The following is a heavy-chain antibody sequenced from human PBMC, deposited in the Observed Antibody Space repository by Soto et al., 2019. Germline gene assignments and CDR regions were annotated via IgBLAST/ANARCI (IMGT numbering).Heavy chain of an antibody. V-gene: IGHV4-30-4*01. CDR3: ARAYGDYALFWFDP. CDR2: IYYSGST. Sequence: PSETLSLTCTVSGGSISSGDYYWSWIRQPPGKGLEWIGYIYYSGSTYYNPSLKSRVTISVDTSKNQFSLKLSSVTAADTAVYYCARAYGDYALFWFDPWGQGTLVTASS. J-gene: IGHJ5*02. CDR1: GGSISSGDYY. D-gene: IGHD4-17*01.